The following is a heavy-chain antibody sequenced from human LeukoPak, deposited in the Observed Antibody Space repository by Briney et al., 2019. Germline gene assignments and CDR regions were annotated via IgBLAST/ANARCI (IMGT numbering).Heavy chain of an antibody. CDR2: INHSGST. D-gene: IGHD3-10*01. J-gene: IGHJ4*02. CDR1: GGSFSGYY. Sequence: SETLSLTCAVYGGSFSGYYWSWIRQPPGKGLEWIGEINHSGSTNYNPSLKSRVTISVDTSKNQFSLKLSSVTAADTAVYYCASPRTNYYGSGSYYYYFDYWGQGTLVTVSS. V-gene: IGHV4-34*01. CDR3: ASPRTNYYGSGSYYYYFDY.